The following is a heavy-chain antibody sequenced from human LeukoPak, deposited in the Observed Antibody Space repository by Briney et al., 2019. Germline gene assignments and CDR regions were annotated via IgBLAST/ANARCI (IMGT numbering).Heavy chain of an antibody. J-gene: IGHJ4*02. CDR2: ISSSGSYI. CDR1: GFTFSSYS. CDR3: AKVPKNYDILTGDYYFDY. Sequence: GGSLRLSCAASGFTFSSYSMNWVRQAPGKGLEWVSSISSSGSYIYYADSVKGRFTISRDNAKNSLYLQMNSLRAEDTAVYYCAKVPKNYDILTGDYYFDYWGQGTLVTVSS. D-gene: IGHD3-9*01. V-gene: IGHV3-21*01.